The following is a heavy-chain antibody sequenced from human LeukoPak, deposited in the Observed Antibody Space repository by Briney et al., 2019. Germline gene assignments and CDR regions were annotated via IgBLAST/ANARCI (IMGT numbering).Heavy chain of an antibody. CDR2: IYYTGST. CDR1: GGSISSSSYY. Sequence: KASETLSLTCTVSGGSISSSSYYWGWLRQPAGKGLEWIGTIYYTGSTHYNPSLTSRVTISVDTSKNQFSLKLTSVTAADTAVYYCARQEWYCSSTSCYGRDYWGQGTLVTVSS. D-gene: IGHD2-2*01. V-gene: IGHV4-39*01. J-gene: IGHJ4*02. CDR3: ARQEWYCSSTSCYGRDY.